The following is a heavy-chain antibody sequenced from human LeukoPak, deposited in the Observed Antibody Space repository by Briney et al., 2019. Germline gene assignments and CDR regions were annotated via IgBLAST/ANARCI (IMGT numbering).Heavy chain of an antibody. V-gene: IGHV1-2*02. J-gene: IGHJ6*03. D-gene: IGHD4/OR15-4a*01. CDR3: ARAPPNFGLYYYYYMDV. CDR1: GYTFTGYY. CDR2: INPNSGGT. Sequence: EASVKVSCKASGYTFTGYYMHWVRQAPGQGLEWMGWINPNSGGTNYAQKFQGRVTMTRDTSISTAYMELSRLRSDDTAVYYCARAPPNFGLYYYYYMDVWGKGTTVTVSS.